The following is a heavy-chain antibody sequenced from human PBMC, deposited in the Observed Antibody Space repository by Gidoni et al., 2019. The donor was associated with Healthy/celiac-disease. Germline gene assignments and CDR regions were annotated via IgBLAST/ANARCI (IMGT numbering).Heavy chain of an antibody. CDR1: GSTFSSYA. CDR2: ISYDGSNK. Sequence: QVQLVESGGGVVKPGRSLRLSCAAFGSTFSSYAMHWVRQAPGKGLEWVAVISYDGSNKYYADSVKGRFTISRDNSKNTLYLQMNSLRAEDTAVYYCARDPDIVVVPAAPGYFDYWGQGTLVTVSS. CDR3: ARDPDIVVVPAAPGYFDY. J-gene: IGHJ4*02. D-gene: IGHD2-2*01. V-gene: IGHV3-30-3*01.